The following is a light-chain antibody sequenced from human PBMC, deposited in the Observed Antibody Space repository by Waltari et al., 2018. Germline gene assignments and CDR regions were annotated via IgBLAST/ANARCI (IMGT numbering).Light chain of an antibody. CDR2: LNSDGSH. V-gene: IGLV4-69*01. Sequence: QLVLTQSPSASASLGASVKLTCTLSSGHSSYAIAWHQQQPDKGPRYLMKLNSDGSHSKGDGIPYRFAGSSSGAERYLTISSLQSEDEADYYCQTWGTGVAVFGGGTQLTVL. CDR1: SGHSSYA. J-gene: IGLJ7*01. CDR3: QTWGTGVAV.